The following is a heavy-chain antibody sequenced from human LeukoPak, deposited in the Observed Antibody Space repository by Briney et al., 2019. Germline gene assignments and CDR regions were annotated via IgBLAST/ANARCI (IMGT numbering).Heavy chain of an antibody. CDR2: IYYTGST. V-gene: IGHV4-59*01. CDR3: ARDRDYYDSSGYYYFAYYGMDV. D-gene: IGHD3-22*01. Sequence: SETLSLTCTVSGGSIGTNYWNWIRQPPGKGLEWLGYIYYTGSTSYNPSLKSRVTMSVDTSKNLFSLKLTSVTAADTAVYYCARDRDYYDSSGYYYFAYYGMDVWGQGTTVTVSS. J-gene: IGHJ6*02. CDR1: GGSIGTNY.